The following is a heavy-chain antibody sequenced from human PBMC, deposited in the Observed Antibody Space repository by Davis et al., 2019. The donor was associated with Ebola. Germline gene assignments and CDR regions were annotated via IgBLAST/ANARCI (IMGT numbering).Heavy chain of an antibody. V-gene: IGHV4-4*07. CDR3: ARASWGYCSTTSCYEIDP. CDR1: GGSISSYY. CDR2: IYTSGST. Sequence: PSETLSLTCTVSGGSISSYYWSWIRQPAGKGLEWIGRIYTSGSTNYNPSLKSRVTISMDTSKNQFSLTLTSVTAADTAVYYCARASWGYCSTTSCYEIDPWGPGTLVTVSS. D-gene: IGHD2-2*01. J-gene: IGHJ5*02.